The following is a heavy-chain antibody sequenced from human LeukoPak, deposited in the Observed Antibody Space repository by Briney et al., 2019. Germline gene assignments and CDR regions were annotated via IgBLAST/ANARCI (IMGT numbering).Heavy chain of an antibody. CDR3: ARQRSAATEREEVYYYFYGMDV. CDR1: GYSFTSYW. J-gene: IGHJ6*02. V-gene: IGHV5-51*01. Sequence: GESLKISCKGSGYSFTSYWIGWVRQMPGKGLEWMGIIYPGDSDTRYSPSFQGQVTISADKSISTAYLQWSSLKASDTAIYYCARQRSAATEREEVYYYFYGMDVWGQGTTVTVSS. CDR2: IYPGDSDT. D-gene: IGHD2-15*01.